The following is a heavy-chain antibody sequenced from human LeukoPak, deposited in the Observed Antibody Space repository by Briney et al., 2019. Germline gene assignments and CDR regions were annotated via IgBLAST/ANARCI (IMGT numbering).Heavy chain of an antibody. J-gene: IGHJ4*02. V-gene: IGHV3-21*04. D-gene: IGHD3-10*01. Sequence: PGGSLRLSCAASGFTFSSYSMNWVRQAPGKGLEWVSSISSSSSYIYYADSVKGRFTISRDNAKNSLYLQMNSLRAEDTALYYCAKDTYYGSGPFDYWGQGTLVTVSS. CDR2: ISSSSSYI. CDR3: AKDTYYGSGPFDY. CDR1: GFTFSSYS.